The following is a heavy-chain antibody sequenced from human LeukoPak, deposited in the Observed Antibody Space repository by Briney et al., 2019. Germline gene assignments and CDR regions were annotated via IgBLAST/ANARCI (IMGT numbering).Heavy chain of an antibody. Sequence: SGTLSLTCAVYGGSFSGYYWSWIRQPPGKGLEWIGEINHSGSANYNPSLKSRVTISVDTSKNQFSLKLSSVTAADTAVYYCARGEPNIVVVPAAVSPDYMDVWGKGTTVTVSS. CDR3: ARGEPNIVVVPAAVSPDYMDV. D-gene: IGHD2-2*01. J-gene: IGHJ6*03. CDR2: INHSGSA. V-gene: IGHV4-34*01. CDR1: GGSFSGYY.